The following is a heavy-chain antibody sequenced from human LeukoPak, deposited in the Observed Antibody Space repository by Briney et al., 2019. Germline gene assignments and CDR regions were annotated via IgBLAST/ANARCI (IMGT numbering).Heavy chain of an antibody. CDR2: INPNSGGT. CDR1: GYSFTDYY. V-gene: IGHV1-2*02. Sequence: AAVTVSFKTSGYSFTDYYMHWVRQAPGQGLEWMGWINPNSGGTSAAQKFQGRVTMTRDTSITTVYMEVSWLTSDDTAIYYCARADRLHGGPYLIGPWGQGTLVTVSS. J-gene: IGHJ5*02. D-gene: IGHD2-21*01. CDR3: ARADRLHGGPYLIGP.